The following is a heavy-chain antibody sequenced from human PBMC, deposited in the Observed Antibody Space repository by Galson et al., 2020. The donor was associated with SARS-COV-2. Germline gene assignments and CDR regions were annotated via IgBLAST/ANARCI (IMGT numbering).Heavy chain of an antibody. CDR3: ARDYSNSFNYYMDV. CDR1: GGSISSTIYY. J-gene: IGHJ6*03. CDR2: IYYGGMT. D-gene: IGHD4-4*01. V-gene: IGHV4-39*06. Sequence: SETLSLTCTVSGGSISSTIYYWAWIRQPPGKGLEWIGSIYYGGMTYYKPSLKSRVTISVDTSKNQFPLNVNSVTAADTAVYYCARDYSNSFNYYMDVWGKGTTVTVSS.